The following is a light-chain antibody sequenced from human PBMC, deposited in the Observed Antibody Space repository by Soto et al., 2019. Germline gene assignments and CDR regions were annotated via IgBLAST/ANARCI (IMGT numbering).Light chain of an antibody. CDR2: GSS. Sequence: EIVLTQSPGTLSLSPGERATLSCRTSQSVNSKFLAWYQQKPGQAHRILVYGSSTRAAGVPDRFSGSGSGTDFTLTISRLEPEDFAVYYCQQYGRSPLLYTFGQGTKLGVK. CDR3: QQYGRSPLLYT. J-gene: IGKJ2*01. V-gene: IGKV3-20*01. CDR1: QSVNSKF.